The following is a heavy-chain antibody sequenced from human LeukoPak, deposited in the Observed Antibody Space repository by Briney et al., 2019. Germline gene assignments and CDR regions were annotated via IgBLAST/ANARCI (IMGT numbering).Heavy chain of an antibody. Sequence: PSETLSLTCTVSGGSISSYYWSWIRQPPGKGLEWIGYIYYSGSTNYNPSLKSRITISVDTSKNQFSLKLSSVTAADTAVYYCARRQASYGSGSYGHDYWGQGTLVTVSS. J-gene: IGHJ4*02. CDR2: IYYSGST. V-gene: IGHV4-59*08. CDR1: GGSISSYY. CDR3: ARRQASYGSGSYGHDY. D-gene: IGHD3-10*01.